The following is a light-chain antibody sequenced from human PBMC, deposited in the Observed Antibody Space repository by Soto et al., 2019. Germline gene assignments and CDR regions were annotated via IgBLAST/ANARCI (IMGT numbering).Light chain of an antibody. V-gene: IGLV2-18*02. CDR1: SSDVGSFNR. J-gene: IGLJ1*01. Sequence: QSALTQPPSVSGSPGQSVAISCPGTSSDVGSFNRVSWYQQPPGTAPKLLIYEVSSRPSGVPDRFSGSKSGNTASLTISGLQAEDEADYYCNSYTSSSTYVFGTGTKVTVL. CDR3: NSYTSSSTYV. CDR2: EVS.